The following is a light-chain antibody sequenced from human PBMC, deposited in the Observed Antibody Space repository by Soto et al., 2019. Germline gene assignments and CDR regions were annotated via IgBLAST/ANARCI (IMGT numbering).Light chain of an antibody. V-gene: IGKV2-28*01. CDR3: MQALQTPDT. Sequence: DIVMTQSPLSLPVTPGEPASISCRSSQSLLHSNGYNYLDWYLQKQGQSPQLLIYLGCNRASGVPDRFSGSGSGTDFTLKISRVEAEDVGVYYCMQALQTPDTFGQGTKLEIK. CDR1: QSLLHSNGYNY. J-gene: IGKJ2*01. CDR2: LGC.